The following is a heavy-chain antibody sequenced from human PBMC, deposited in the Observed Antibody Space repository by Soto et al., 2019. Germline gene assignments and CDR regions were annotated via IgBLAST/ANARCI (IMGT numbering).Heavy chain of an antibody. CDR2: INHSGST. D-gene: IGHD6-19*01. CDR3: ARGGSGWFSYGMDV. J-gene: IGHJ6*02. CDR1: GGSFSGYY. Sequence: QVQLQQWGAGLLKPSETLSLTCAVYGGSFSGYYWSWIRQPPGKGLEWIGEINHSGSTNYNPSLKIRVAISVDTTKNQFPLKLSSVTAADTAVYYCARGGSGWFSYGMDVWGQGTTVTVSS. V-gene: IGHV4-34*01.